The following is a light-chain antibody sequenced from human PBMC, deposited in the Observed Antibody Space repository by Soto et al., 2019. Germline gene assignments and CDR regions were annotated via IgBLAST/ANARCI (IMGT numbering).Light chain of an antibody. CDR2: LVS. V-gene: IGKV2-30*02. CDR3: MQGSHWPPT. J-gene: IGKJ3*01. CDR1: QSLVHSNGNTY. Sequence: DVVMTQSPLSLPATLGQSASISCRSSQSLVHSNGNTYLIWFHQRPGQSPRRLIYLVSQRDSGVPERFSGSGSVTDFTLKISRVEAEDVGIYYCMQGSHWPPTFGPGTKVDIK.